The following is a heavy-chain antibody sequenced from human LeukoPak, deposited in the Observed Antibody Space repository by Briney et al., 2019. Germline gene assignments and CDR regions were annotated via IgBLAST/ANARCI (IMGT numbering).Heavy chain of an antibody. CDR2: ILYTGRT. CDR1: GGSIGNSDCF. V-gene: IGHV4-39*01. Sequence: SETLSLTCTVSGGSIGNSDCFWGWIRQPPGKGLEWIGSILYTGRTYYSPSLKSRVTVSVDTSKDQFSLMLTSVTATDTAMYYCAGLGGGWPYSVIDYWGQGTQVTVSS. D-gene: IGHD6-19*01. CDR3: AGLGGGWPYSVIDY. J-gene: IGHJ4*02.